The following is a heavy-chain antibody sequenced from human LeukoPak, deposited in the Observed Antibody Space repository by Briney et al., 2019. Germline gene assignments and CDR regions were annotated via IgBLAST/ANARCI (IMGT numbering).Heavy chain of an antibody. Sequence: GGSLRLSCAASGFTFSSYGMHWVRQAPGKRLEWVAVIWYDGSNKYYADSVKGRFTISRDNSKNTLYLQMNSLRAEDTAVYYCARDTPECSGGSCHQDGMDVWGQGTTVTVSS. J-gene: IGHJ6*02. CDR1: GFTFSSYG. CDR2: IWYDGSNK. V-gene: IGHV3-33*01. D-gene: IGHD2-15*01. CDR3: ARDTPECSGGSCHQDGMDV.